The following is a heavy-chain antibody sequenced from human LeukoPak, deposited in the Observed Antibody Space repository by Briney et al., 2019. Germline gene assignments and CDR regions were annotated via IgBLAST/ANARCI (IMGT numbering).Heavy chain of an antibody. CDR2: ISGSGGST. Sequence: PGGSLRLSCAASGFTFSSNAMRWVRQAPGKGLEWVSVISGSGGSTYYADSVKGRFTISRDNSKNTLYLQMNSLRAEDTAVYYCAKDSERYCSGTSCYHYYYMDVWGKGTTVTVSS. V-gene: IGHV3-23*01. D-gene: IGHD2-2*01. CDR1: GFTFSSNA. J-gene: IGHJ6*03. CDR3: AKDSERYCSGTSCYHYYYMDV.